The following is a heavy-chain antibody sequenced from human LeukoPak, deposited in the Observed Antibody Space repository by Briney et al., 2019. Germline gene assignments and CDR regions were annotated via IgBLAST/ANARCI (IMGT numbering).Heavy chain of an antibody. V-gene: IGHV1-3*01. CDR2: INAGNGNT. J-gene: IGHJ3*02. CDR3: ARVELLWFGESVTASDI. Sequence: ASVKVSCKASGYTFTSYAMHWVRQAPGQRLEWMGWINAGNGNTKYSQKFQGRVTITRDTSASTAYMELSSLRSEDTAVYYCARVELLWFGESVTASDIWGQGTMVTVSS. D-gene: IGHD3-10*01. CDR1: GYTFTSYA.